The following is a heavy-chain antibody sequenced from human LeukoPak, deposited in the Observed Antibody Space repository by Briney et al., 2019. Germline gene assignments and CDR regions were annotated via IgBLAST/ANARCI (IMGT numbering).Heavy chain of an antibody. D-gene: IGHD3-22*01. J-gene: IGHJ3*02. Sequence: GGSLILSCAASGFTFSSFAMSWVRQAPGKGLEWVSAISSSGGSTYYADSVKGRFTFSRDNSKNTLYLQMNSLRAEDTAVYYCAKGGTLIVAMAFDIWGQGTMVTVSS. CDR2: ISSSGGST. CDR1: GFTFSSFA. CDR3: AKGGTLIVAMAFDI. V-gene: IGHV3-23*01.